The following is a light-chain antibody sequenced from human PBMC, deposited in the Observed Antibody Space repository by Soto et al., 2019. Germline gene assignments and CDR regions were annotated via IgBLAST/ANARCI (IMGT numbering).Light chain of an antibody. V-gene: IGKV3-15*01. CDR3: QQYNTWPRT. Sequence: VVRPQSPVTLSVPPGESATLSCRASQSVSSTLAWFQQKPGQAPRLLIYGASTRATGIPARFSGSGSGTDFTLTISSLQSEDFAVYYCQQYNTWPRTFGQGTKVDI. CDR2: GAS. J-gene: IGKJ1*01. CDR1: QSVSST.